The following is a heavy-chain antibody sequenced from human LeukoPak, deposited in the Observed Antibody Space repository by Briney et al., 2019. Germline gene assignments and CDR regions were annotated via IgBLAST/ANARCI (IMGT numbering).Heavy chain of an antibody. CDR3: ARFKRTVTKYYFDY. Sequence: SETLSLTCTVSGGSISSYYWSWIRQPPGKGLEWIGYIYYSGSTNYNPSLKSRVTISVDTSKNQFSLKLSSVTAADTAVYYCARFKRTVTKYYFDYWGQGTLVTVSS. CDR1: GGSISSYY. CDR2: IYYSGST. V-gene: IGHV4-59*08. D-gene: IGHD4-17*01. J-gene: IGHJ4*02.